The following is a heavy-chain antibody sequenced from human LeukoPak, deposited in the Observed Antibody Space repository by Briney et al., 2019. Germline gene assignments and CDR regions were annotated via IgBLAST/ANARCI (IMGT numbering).Heavy chain of an antibody. V-gene: IGHV1-69*04. D-gene: IGHD6-19*01. CDR1: GGTFSSYA. CDR3: AMRGSSGIDY. Sequence: SVKVSCKASGGTFSSYAISWVRQAPGQGLEWMGRIIPILGIANYAQRFQGRVTITADKSTSTAYMELSSLRSEDTAVYYCAMRGSSGIDYWGQGTLVTVSS. J-gene: IGHJ4*02. CDR2: IIPILGIA.